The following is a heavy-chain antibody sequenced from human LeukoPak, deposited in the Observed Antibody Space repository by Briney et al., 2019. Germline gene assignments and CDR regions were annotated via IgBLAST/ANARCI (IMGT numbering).Heavy chain of an antibody. CDR2: ISYDGSNK. D-gene: IGHD6-13*01. CDR1: GFTFSSYA. J-gene: IGHJ4*02. Sequence: GRSLRLSCAASGFTFSSYAMHWVRRAPGKGLEWVAVISYDGSNKYYADSVKGRFTISRDNSKNTLYLQMNSLRAEDTAVYYCAGSVFIAAAGGFDYWGQGTLVTVSS. V-gene: IGHV3-30-3*01. CDR3: AGSVFIAAAGGFDY.